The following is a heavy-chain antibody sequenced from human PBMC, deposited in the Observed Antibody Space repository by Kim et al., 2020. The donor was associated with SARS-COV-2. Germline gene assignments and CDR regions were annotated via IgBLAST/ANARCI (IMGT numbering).Heavy chain of an antibody. J-gene: IGHJ4*02. CDR3: AKRQGYSFDH. CDR2: ITGSGPGT. Sequence: GGSLRLSCSASGFTFSTYAMSWVRQAPGKGLEWVSVITGSGPGTYYADSVKGRFTISRDNSRNAVFFQMNSLRAEDTAVYYCAKRQGYSFDHWGQGTLVTVSS. V-gene: IGHV3-23*01. CDR1: GFTFSTYA.